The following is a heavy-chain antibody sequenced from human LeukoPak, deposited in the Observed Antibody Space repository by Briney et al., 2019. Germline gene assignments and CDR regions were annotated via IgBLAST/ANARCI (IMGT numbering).Heavy chain of an antibody. V-gene: IGHV3-7*02. Sequence: GGSLRLSCAASGFTFSNYWMSWIRQAPGRGLEWVANIKEDGSSKNYVDSVQGRFTISRDNAKKALYLQMNSLRAEDTAVYYCARGRLSIAARPSNWFDPWGQGTLVTVSS. CDR3: ARGRLSIAARPSNWFDP. J-gene: IGHJ5*02. CDR1: GFTFSNYW. D-gene: IGHD6-6*01. CDR2: IKEDGSSK.